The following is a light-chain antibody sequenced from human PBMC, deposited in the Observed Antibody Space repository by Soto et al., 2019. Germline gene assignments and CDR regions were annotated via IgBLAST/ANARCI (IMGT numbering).Light chain of an antibody. Sequence: ESVWTQSPGTLSLSPGERATLSCRASQSVSGIDLAWYQQNPGQARRRLIYVASSRATGIPNRFSGSGSGTDFTLTISGLAPEDFAVSYSQAYGSSPLQYTVGQGPKLEIK. CDR2: VAS. CDR3: QAYGSSPLQYT. J-gene: IGKJ2*01. CDR1: QSVSGID. V-gene: IGKV3-20*01.